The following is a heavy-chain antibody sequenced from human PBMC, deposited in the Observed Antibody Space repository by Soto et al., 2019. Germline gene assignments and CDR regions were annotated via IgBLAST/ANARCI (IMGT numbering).Heavy chain of an antibody. J-gene: IGHJ6*03. D-gene: IGHD3-10*01. Sequence: QVQLVQSGAEVKKPGASVKVSCKASGYTFTSYGISWVRQAPGQGLEWMGWISAYNGNTNYAQKLQGRGTRTTDPSTSTAYMELRSLRSDDTAVYYCARVFMGSGSYPKIYYYYYYMDVWGKGTTVTVSS. CDR1: GYTFTSYG. V-gene: IGHV1-18*01. CDR2: ISAYNGNT. CDR3: ARVFMGSGSYPKIYYYYYYMDV.